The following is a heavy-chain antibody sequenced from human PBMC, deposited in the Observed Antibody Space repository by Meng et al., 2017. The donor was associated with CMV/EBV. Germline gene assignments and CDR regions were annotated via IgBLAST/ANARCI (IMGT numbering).Heavy chain of an antibody. Sequence: GGSLRLSCAASGFTFSSYWMSWVRQAPGKGLEWVANIKQDGSEKYYVDSVEGRFTISRDNAKNSLYLQMNSLRAEDTAVYYCARERGRMIVVARGFDAFDIWGQGTMVTVSS. D-gene: IGHD3-22*01. CDR1: GFTFSSYW. V-gene: IGHV3-7*01. CDR3: ARERGRMIVVARGFDAFDI. J-gene: IGHJ3*02. CDR2: IKQDGSEK.